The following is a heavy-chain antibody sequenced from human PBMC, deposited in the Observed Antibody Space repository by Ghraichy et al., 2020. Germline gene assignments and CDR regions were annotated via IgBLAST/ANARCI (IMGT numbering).Heavy chain of an antibody. CDR3: ARDRPRLWFGELLPNHWFDP. D-gene: IGHD3-10*01. CDR1: GGTFSSYA. Sequence: SVKVSCKASGGTFSSYAISWVRQAPGQGLEWMGRIIPILGIANYAQKFQGRVTITADKSTSTAYMELSSLRSEDTAVYYFARDRPRLWFGELLPNHWFDPWGQGTLVTVS. J-gene: IGHJ5*02. CDR2: IIPILGIA. V-gene: IGHV1-69*04.